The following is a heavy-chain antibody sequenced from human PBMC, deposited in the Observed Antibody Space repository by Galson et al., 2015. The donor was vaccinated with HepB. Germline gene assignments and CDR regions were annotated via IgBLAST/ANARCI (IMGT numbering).Heavy chain of an antibody. CDR3: ATVRGYSYGYDY. Sequence: SLRLSCAASGFTFSSSIMNGVRQAPGKGLEWVSYISISSSTIYYADSVKGRFTISRDNAKNSLYLQMNSLRDDDTAVYYCATVRGYSYGYDYWGQGTLVTVSS. J-gene: IGHJ4*02. V-gene: IGHV3-48*02. D-gene: IGHD5-18*01. CDR1: GFTFSSSI. CDR2: ISISSSTI.